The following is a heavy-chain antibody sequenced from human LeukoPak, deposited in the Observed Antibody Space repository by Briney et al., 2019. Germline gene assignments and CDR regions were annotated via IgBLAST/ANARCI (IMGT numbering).Heavy chain of an antibody. V-gene: IGHV5-51*01. D-gene: IGHD1-26*01. CDR2: IYPGDSDT. J-gene: IGHJ3*02. CDR3: ARSGGNYYSI. CDR1: GYRFTSYW. Sequence: GESLKISCRGSGYRFTSYWIGWVRQMPGKGLEWMGIIYPGDSDTIYSPSFQGQVTISADKSTSTANLQWSSLKASDTAMYYCARSGGNYYSIWGQGTMVTVSS.